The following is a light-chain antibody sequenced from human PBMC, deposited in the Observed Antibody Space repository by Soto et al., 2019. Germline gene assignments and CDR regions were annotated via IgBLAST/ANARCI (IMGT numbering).Light chain of an antibody. CDR1: SRDIGGYNY. J-gene: IGLJ2*01. CDR3: SSYTSSSTVVV. V-gene: IGLV2-14*01. CDR2: DVS. Sequence: QSALTQPASVSGSPGQSITISCTGTSRDIGGYNYVSWYQQHPGKAPKLMIYDVSNRTSGVSNRFSGSKSGNPASLTISGLQAEDEADYYCSSYTSSSTVVVFGGGTKLTVL.